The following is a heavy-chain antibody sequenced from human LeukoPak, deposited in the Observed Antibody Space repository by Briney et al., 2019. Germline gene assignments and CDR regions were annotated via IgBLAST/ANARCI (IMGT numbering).Heavy chain of an antibody. J-gene: IGHJ4*02. V-gene: IGHV3-74*01. Sequence: PGGSLRLSCAASGLTFSSHWMHWVRQAPGKGLVWVSRITNDGSSTTYADSVKGRFTISRDNSKNTLYLQMNSLRAEDTAVYYCAKFRSGSYYDFIDYWGQGTLVTVSS. CDR1: GLTFSSHW. D-gene: IGHD1-26*01. CDR2: ITNDGSST. CDR3: AKFRSGSYYDFIDY.